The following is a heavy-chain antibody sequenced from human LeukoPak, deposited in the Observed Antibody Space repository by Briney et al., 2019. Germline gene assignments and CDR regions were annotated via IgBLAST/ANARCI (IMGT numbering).Heavy chain of an antibody. CDR3: ARDYPTSGIVTLFDY. Sequence: GGSLRLSCASSGFTFNYYAMTWVRQAPGKGLEWVSSITTSGASTYYADSVKGRFTISRDNSKNSLYLQMTSLRAEDTAVHYCARDYPTSGIVTLFDYWGQGTLVTVSS. CDR1: GFTFNYYA. J-gene: IGHJ4*02. CDR2: ITTSGAST. V-gene: IGHV3-23*01. D-gene: IGHD1-1*01.